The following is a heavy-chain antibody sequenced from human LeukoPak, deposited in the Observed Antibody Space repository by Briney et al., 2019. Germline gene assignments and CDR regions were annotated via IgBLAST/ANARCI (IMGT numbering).Heavy chain of an antibody. CDR1: GYSISSGYY. Sequence: SETLSLTCTVSGYSISSGYYWGWIRQPPGKGLEWIGSIYHSGSTNYNPSLKSRVTISVDTSKNQFSLKLSSVTAADTAVYYCARARRLRPVDYWGQGTLVTVSS. CDR2: IYHSGST. J-gene: IGHJ4*02. V-gene: IGHV4-38-2*02. CDR3: ARARRLRPVDY. D-gene: IGHD6-25*01.